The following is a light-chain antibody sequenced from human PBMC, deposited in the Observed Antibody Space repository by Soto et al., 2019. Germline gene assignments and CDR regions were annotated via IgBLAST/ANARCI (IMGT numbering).Light chain of an antibody. CDR1: QSVSDY. J-gene: IGKJ4*01. CDR3: QQRSKWPLT. Sequence: EIVLTQSPATLSLSPGERATLSCRASQSVSDYLAWYQQKPGQAPRLLIYETSNRATGIPARFSGSGSGTNFTLIISSLEPEDFAVYYCQQRSKWPLTFGGGTKVEIK. V-gene: IGKV3-11*01. CDR2: ETS.